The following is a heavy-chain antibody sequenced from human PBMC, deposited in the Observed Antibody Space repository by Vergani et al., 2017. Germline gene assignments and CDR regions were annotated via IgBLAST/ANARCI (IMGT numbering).Heavy chain of an antibody. CDR3: AKVNRPNRYYDYVWGSYGA. CDR1: GFTFDDYA. D-gene: IGHD3-16*01. Sequence: EVQLVESGGGLVQPGRSLRLSCAASGFTFDDYAMHWVRQAPGKGLEWVSGISWNSGSIGYADSVKGRFTISRDNANNSLYLQMNSLRAEDTALYYCAKVNRPNRYYDYVWGSYGAWGQGTLVTVSS. CDR2: ISWNSGSI. J-gene: IGHJ5*02. V-gene: IGHV3-9*01.